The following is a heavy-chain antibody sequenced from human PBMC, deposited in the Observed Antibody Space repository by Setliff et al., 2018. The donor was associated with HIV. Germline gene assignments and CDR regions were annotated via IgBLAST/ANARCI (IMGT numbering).Heavy chain of an antibody. Sequence: PSETLSLTCAVYGGSFSGYNWNWIRQPPGKGLEWIGEINHSGRIDHNPSLKSRVTISVDTSKNQFSLKLSSVTAADTAVYYCARRTYGSGRSDPWGQGTLVTVSS. D-gene: IGHD6-19*01. CDR2: INHSGRI. J-gene: IGHJ5*02. V-gene: IGHV4-34*01. CDR1: GGSFSGYN. CDR3: ARRTYGSGRSDP.